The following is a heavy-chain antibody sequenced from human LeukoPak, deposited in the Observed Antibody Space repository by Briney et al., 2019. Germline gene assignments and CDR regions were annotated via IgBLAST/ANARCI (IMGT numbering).Heavy chain of an antibody. CDR3: ARVTGSYPLYYFDY. CDR1: GGSFNDYY. V-gene: IGHV4-34*01. D-gene: IGHD1-26*01. J-gene: IGHJ4*02. CDR2: INLRGST. Sequence: SETLSLTCAVYGGSFNDYYWNWIRQPPGKGLEWIGEINLRGSTTYNPSLKSRVTISVDTSKNQFSLKLSSVTAADTAVYYCARVTGSYPLYYFDYWGQGTLVTVSS.